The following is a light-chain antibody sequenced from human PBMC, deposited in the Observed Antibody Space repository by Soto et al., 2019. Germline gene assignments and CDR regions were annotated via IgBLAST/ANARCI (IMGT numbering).Light chain of an antibody. CDR3: QQSRTTPWT. Sequence: DIQMTQSPASLSASIGDTVTIACRASQNIDIYLNWYQHKPGTVPKLLIYAASGLQTGVPSRFSGSESGTDFSLTISSLQPEDFATYYCQQSRTTPWTFGQGTKVDIK. J-gene: IGKJ1*01. V-gene: IGKV1-39*01. CDR2: AAS. CDR1: QNIDIY.